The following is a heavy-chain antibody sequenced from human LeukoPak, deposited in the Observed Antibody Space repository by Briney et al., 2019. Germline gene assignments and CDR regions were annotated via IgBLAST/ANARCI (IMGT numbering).Heavy chain of an antibody. J-gene: IGHJ4*02. V-gene: IGHV4-39*01. Sequence: PSETLSLTCTVSGGSISSSSYYWGWIRQPPGKGLEWIGSIYYSGSTYYNPSLKSRVTISVDTSKNQFSLKLSSVTAADTAVYYCATQQLVQGVTGAIDYWGQGTLVTVSS. CDR3: ATQQLVQGVTGAIDY. CDR2: IYYSGST. CDR1: GGSISSSSYY. D-gene: IGHD6-13*01.